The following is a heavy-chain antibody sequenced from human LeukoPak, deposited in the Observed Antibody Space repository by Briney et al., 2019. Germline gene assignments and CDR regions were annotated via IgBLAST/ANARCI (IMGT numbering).Heavy chain of an antibody. CDR1: SSYW. CDR3: VSFYETY. D-gene: IGHD2/OR15-2a*01. Sequence: GGSLRLSCAASSSYWMHWVRQAPGKGLVWVSHINSDGSWTSYADSVKGRFTISKDNAKNTVYLQMNNLRAEDTAVYYCVSFYETYWGRGTLVTVSS. J-gene: IGHJ4*02. CDR2: INSDGSWT. V-gene: IGHV3-74*01.